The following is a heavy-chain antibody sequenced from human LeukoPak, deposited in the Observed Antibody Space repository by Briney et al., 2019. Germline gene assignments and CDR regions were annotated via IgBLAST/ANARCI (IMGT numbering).Heavy chain of an antibody. J-gene: IGHJ5*02. CDR2: INIGGTNT. CDR3: ATDGAGFDT. V-gene: IGHV3-11*01. Sequence: GGSLRHSCAASGFTFNDYYMSWIRQAPGKGLEWLSYINIGGTNTHYADSVKGRFTISRDNAKKSLYLEMNNLRAEDTAVYYCATDGAGFDTWGQGVLVTVSS. CDR1: GFTFNDYY.